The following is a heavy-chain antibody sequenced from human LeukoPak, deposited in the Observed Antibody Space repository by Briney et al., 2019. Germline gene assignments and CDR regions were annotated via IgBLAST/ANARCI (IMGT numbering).Heavy chain of an antibody. J-gene: IGHJ4*02. CDR1: GGSISSYC. CDR2: IYYSGST. V-gene: IGHV4-59*01. D-gene: IGHD3-22*01. Sequence: SETLSLTCTVSGGSISSYCWSWIRQPPGKGLEWIGYIYYSGSTNYNPSLKSRVTISVDTSKNQFSLKLSSVTAADTAVYYCARDSDYYDSSGLDYWGQGTLVTVSS. CDR3: ARDSDYYDSSGLDY.